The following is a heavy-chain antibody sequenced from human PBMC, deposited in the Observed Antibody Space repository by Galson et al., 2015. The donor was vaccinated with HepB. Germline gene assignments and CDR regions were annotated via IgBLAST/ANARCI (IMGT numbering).Heavy chain of an antibody. J-gene: IGHJ6*03. D-gene: IGHD6-19*01. CDR2: IKSKTDGST. V-gene: IGHV3-53*01. CDR3: ARVKRSSGWYKDDYYYYMDV. Sequence: SLRLSCAASGFTFSNAWMSWVRQAPGKGLEWVGRIKSKTDGSTYYADSVKGRFTISRDNSKNTLYLQMNSLRAEDTAVYYCARVKRSSGWYKDDYYYYMDVWGKGTTVTVSS. CDR1: GFTFSNAW.